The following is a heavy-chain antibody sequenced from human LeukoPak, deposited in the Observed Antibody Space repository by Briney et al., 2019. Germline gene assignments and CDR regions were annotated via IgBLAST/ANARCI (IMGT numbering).Heavy chain of an antibody. CDR3: ARGYCSSTSCFYYYYYMDV. CDR2: IGTASDT. V-gene: IGHV3-13*01. Sequence: GGSLRLSCAASGFTFSSFDMHWVRQPTGQGLEWVSTIGTASDTYYPGSVEGRFTLSRDNAKNSLYLQMNSLRAEDTALYYCARGYCSSTSCFYYYYYMDVWGKGTTVTVSS. D-gene: IGHD2-2*01. CDR1: GFTFSSFD. J-gene: IGHJ6*03.